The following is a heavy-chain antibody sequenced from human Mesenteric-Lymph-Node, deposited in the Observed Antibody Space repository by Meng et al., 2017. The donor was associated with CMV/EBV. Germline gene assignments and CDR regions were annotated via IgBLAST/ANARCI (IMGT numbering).Heavy chain of an antibody. J-gene: IGHJ6*02. Sequence: GESLKISCAASGFTFTTHTINWVRQAPGKGLEWVSFISGGSSDISYAKPVRGRFTISRDYAKNSLYLQMNSLRAEDTAVYYCARVRSGGWNYEGGMDVWGQGTTVTVSS. CDR3: ARVRSGGWNYEGGMDV. CDR2: ISGGSSDI. D-gene: IGHD1-7*01. V-gene: IGHV3-21*01. CDR1: GFTFTTHT.